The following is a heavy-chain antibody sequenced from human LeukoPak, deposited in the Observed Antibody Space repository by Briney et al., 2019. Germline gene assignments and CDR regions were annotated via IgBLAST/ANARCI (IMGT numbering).Heavy chain of an antibody. CDR3: ATQPASSFWFDP. J-gene: IGHJ5*02. D-gene: IGHD1-14*01. V-gene: IGHV3-30*03. CDR1: GFTFSTYG. Sequence: GGSLRPSCATSGFTFSTYGVHWVRQAPGKGLEWVALISYDGSKKYYADSVKGRFTISRDNSKKTLSLQMNSLRVEDTAVYYCATQPASSFWFDPWGQGTLVTVSS. CDR2: ISYDGSKK.